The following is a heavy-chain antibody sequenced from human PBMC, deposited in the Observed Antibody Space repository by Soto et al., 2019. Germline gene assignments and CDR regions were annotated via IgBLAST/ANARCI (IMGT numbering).Heavy chain of an antibody. J-gene: IGHJ4*02. CDR2: ISSNGGKT. D-gene: IGHD2-2*01. CDR3: AKDLRCSTSCYGDLDF. V-gene: IGHV3-23*04. Sequence: VQLVESGGGLVQPGGSLRLSCVASGFTFSSYAMSWVRQAPGKGLEWVSAISSNGGKTYQVDSVKGRFTISRDNSKNTLYLQMNSLRAEDTAVYYCAKDLRCSTSCYGDLDFWGQGTLVTVSS. CDR1: GFTFSSYA.